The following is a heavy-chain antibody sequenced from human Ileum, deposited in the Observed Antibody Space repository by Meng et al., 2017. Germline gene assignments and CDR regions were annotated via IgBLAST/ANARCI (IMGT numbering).Heavy chain of an antibody. D-gene: IGHD3-10*01. J-gene: IGHJ4*02. CDR2: IDHSGST. V-gene: IGHV4-34*01. CDR1: GGFLSGYY. Sequence: VQLQQWGVGLLKPSDHRFLTCTVHGGFLSGYYCGWIRQPPGKGLEWIGDIDHSGSTNYNPSLKSRVTISVDTSKNQFSLNLNSVTAADTAVYYCARGGGPRAYYFDYWGQGALVTVSS. CDR3: ARGGGPRAYYFDY.